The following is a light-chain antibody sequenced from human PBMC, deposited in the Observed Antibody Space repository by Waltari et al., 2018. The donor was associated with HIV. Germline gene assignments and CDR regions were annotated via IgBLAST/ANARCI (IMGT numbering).Light chain of an antibody. Sequence: DIQMTQSPSSLSASVGDGVTITCRASQSISTYLNWYQQKPGKAPKLLIYGASSLQSGVPLRFTGGGSGTVFTLAISSLQSGDFATYYCEQSYGSPHTFGQGTTLEI. J-gene: IGKJ2*01. CDR2: GAS. CDR3: EQSYGSPHT. CDR1: QSISTY. V-gene: IGKV1-39*01.